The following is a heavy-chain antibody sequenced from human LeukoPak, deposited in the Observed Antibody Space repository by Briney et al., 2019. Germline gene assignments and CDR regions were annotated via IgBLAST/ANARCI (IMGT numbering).Heavy chain of an antibody. V-gene: IGHV3-7*01. CDR3: ARGDFNDYGDYVDAFEI. CDR1: GFTFSSHW. J-gene: IGHJ3*02. Sequence: GGSLRLSCAASGFTFSSHWMRWVRQAPGKGLEWVANIKPDGSEKYCVDSVKGRFTISRDNAKKSLYLQMNSLRAEDTAVYYCARGDFNDYGDYVDAFEIWGQGTMVTVSA. D-gene: IGHD4-17*01. CDR2: IKPDGSEK.